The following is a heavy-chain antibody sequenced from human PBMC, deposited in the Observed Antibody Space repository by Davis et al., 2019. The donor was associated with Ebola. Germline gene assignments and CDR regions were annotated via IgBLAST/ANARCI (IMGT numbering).Heavy chain of an antibody. CDR3: ARSNEGYCSGVSCSPIKFFDY. Sequence: GESLKISCAASGFTFSSYAMSWVRQAPGKGLEWVSCISGSGGSTEYADSAKGRLTISRDNAKNTLYLQMNSLRAEDTAVYFCARSNEGYCSGVSCSPIKFFDYWGQGTLVTVSS. V-gene: IGHV3-23*01. CDR2: ISGSGGST. D-gene: IGHD2-15*01. CDR1: GFTFSSYA. J-gene: IGHJ4*02.